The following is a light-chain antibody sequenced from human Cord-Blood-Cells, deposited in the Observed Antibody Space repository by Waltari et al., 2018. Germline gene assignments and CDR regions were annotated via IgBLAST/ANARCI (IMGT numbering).Light chain of an antibody. CDR3: QQYDNLPLT. V-gene: IGKV1-33*01. CDR1: QDISNY. CDR2: DAS. J-gene: IGKJ4*01. Sequence: DINMTQSPSSLSASVGERVTITCKAGQDISNYLNWYQQKPGKAPKLRIYDASNLETGVPSRFSGSGSRTDFTFTISSLQPEDSATYYCQQYDNLPLTFGGGTKVELK.